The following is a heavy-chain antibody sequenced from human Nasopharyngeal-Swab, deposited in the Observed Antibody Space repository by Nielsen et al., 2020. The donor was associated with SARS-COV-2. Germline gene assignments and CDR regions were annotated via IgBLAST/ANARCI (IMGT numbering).Heavy chain of an antibody. CDR2: IYYSGST. D-gene: IGHD3-22*01. J-gene: IGHJ3*02. V-gene: IGHV4-4*02. CDR3: ASGGAPYYYDSSGHASGGALAMTQAFDI. Sequence: VRQAPGKGLEWIGEIYYSGSTYYNPSLKSRVTISVDTSKNQFSLKLSSVTAADTAVYYCASGGAPYYYDSSGHASGGALAMTQAFDIWGQGTMVTVSS.